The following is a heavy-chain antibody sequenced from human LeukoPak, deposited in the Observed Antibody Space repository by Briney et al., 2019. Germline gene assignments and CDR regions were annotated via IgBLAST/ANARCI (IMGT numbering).Heavy chain of an antibody. J-gene: IGHJ6*03. Sequence: SETLSLTCTVSGGSISSYYWSWIRQPAGKGLEWIGRIYTSGSTNYNPSLKSRVTMSVDTSKNQFSLKLSSVTAADTAVYYCARVAAAQFAVGYYYMDVWGKGTTVTISS. CDR1: GGSISSYY. V-gene: IGHV4-4*07. D-gene: IGHD6-13*01. CDR3: ARVAAAQFAVGYYYMDV. CDR2: IYTSGST.